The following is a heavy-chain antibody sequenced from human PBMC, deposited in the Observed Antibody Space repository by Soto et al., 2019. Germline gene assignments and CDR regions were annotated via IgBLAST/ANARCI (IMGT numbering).Heavy chain of an antibody. V-gene: IGHV4-59*01. CDR3: ARAHAPTLPFDY. CDR2: IFHSGNA. Sequence: SETLSLTCTVSGGSIRNVYWSWIRQSPGKRLEWIGFIFHSGNAKCNPSLKSRVTISVDTSKNQFSLSLDSVTAADTAVYFCARAHAPTLPFDYWGQGTLVTVSS. D-gene: IGHD2-15*01. CDR1: GGSIRNVY. J-gene: IGHJ4*01.